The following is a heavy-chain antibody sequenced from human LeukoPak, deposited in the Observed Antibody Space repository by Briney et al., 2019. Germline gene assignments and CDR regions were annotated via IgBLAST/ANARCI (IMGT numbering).Heavy chain of an antibody. CDR2: INPSGGST. J-gene: IGHJ6*02. D-gene: IGHD6-19*01. Sequence: ASVKVSCKASGYTFTSYYMHWVRQAPGQGLEWMGIINPSGGSTSYAQKFQGRVTMTRDTSTSTVYMELSSLRSEDTAVYYCARNGKVAGPYYYYYGMDVWGQGTTVTVSS. CDR3: ARNGKVAGPYYYYYGMDV. V-gene: IGHV1-46*01. CDR1: GYTFTSYY.